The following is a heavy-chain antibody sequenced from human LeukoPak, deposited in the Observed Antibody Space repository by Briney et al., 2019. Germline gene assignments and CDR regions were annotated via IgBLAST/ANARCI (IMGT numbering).Heavy chain of an antibody. Sequence: GGSLRLSCAASGFTFSSYEMNWVRQAPGKGLDWVSCISSSGNTIYYADSVKGRFTISRDNSKNTLYLQMNSLRAEDTAVYYCAREGIAVTFDIWGQGTMVTVSS. CDR3: AREGIAVTFDI. CDR1: GFTFSSYE. J-gene: IGHJ3*02. D-gene: IGHD6-19*01. CDR2: ISSSGNTI. V-gene: IGHV3-48*03.